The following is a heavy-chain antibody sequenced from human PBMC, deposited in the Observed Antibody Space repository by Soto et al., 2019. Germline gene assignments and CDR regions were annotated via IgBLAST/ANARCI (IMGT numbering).Heavy chain of an antibody. J-gene: IGHJ4*02. V-gene: IGHV1-69*08. Sequence: QVQLVQSGAEVKKPGSSVKVSCKASGGTFSSYTISWVRQAPGQGLEWMGRIIPILGIANYAQKFQGRVTITADKSTRTAYRGLSSLRSEDTALYSCAREYGFGRGVYLDYWGKGTLSPSPQ. CDR1: GGTFSSYT. CDR3: AREYGFGRGVYLDY. CDR2: IIPILGIA. D-gene: IGHD3-10*01.